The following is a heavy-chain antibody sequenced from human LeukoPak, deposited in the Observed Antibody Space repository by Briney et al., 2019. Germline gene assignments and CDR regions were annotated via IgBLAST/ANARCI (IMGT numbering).Heavy chain of an antibody. CDR3: ARVGGYYGSGSYFDY. V-gene: IGHV1-24*01. D-gene: IGHD3-10*01. CDR2: FDPEDGET. J-gene: IGHJ4*02. Sequence: ASVKVSCKVSGYTLTELSMHWVRQAPGKGLEWMGGFDPEDGETIYAQKFQGRVTMTTDTSTSTAYMELRSLRSDDTAVYYCARVGGYYGSGSYFDYWGQGTLVTVSS. CDR1: GYTLTELS.